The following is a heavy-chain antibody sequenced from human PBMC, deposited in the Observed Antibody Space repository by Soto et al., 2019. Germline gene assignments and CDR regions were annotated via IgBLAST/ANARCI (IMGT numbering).Heavy chain of an antibody. V-gene: IGHV1-69*06. D-gene: IGHD6-25*01. CDR2: IIPLLKTV. CDR1: GGTFASYN. CDR3: ARDPVDLFGYMDV. J-gene: IGHJ6*02. Sequence: QEELVQSGAEVKKPGSSVNVSCKASGGTFASYNITWVRQAPGQRLEWMGEIIPLLKTVNYAQKFQGRVTITGDRSTSTVYMALSRLRSNDTAVYYCARDPVDLFGYMDVWGHGTTVTVS.